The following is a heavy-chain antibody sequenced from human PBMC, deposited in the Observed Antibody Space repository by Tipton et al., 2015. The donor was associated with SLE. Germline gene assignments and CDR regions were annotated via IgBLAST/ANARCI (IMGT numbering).Heavy chain of an antibody. J-gene: IGHJ3*02. V-gene: IGHV4-59*11. CDR1: GGSISSHY. Sequence: TLSLTCTVPGGSISSHYWSWIRQPPGTGLECIGYISYSGSTNYNPSLKSRVTISVDTSKNQFSLKLSSVTAADTAVYYCARGGGFDAFDIWGQGTMVTVSS. CDR3: ARGGGFDAFDI. CDR2: ISYSGST.